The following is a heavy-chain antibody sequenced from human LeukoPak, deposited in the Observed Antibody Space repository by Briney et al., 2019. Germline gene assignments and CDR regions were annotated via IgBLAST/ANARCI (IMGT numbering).Heavy chain of an antibody. CDR3: ARGPLRFLEWLANYYYYYMDV. CDR1: GGTFSSYA. Sequence: GASVKVSCKASGGTFSSYAISWVRQAPGQGLEWMGGIIPIFGTANYAQKFQGRVTITTDESTSTAYMELSSLRSEDTAVYYCARGPLRFLEWLANYYYYYMDVWGKGTTVTVSS. CDR2: IIPIFGTA. V-gene: IGHV1-69*05. J-gene: IGHJ6*03. D-gene: IGHD3-3*01.